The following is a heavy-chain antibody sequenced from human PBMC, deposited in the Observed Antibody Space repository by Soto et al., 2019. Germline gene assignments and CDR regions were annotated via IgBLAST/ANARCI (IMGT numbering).Heavy chain of an antibody. J-gene: IGHJ6*02. V-gene: IGHV1-69*06. D-gene: IGHD6-19*01. CDR1: GGSFGSVA. CDR3: ANMRMAVGGTAPYSYDMDV. CDR2: IIPIFGAP. Sequence: QVHLLQSGAEVKKPGSSVKVSCKASGGSFGSVAFNWVRQAPGQGLEWMGGIIPIFGAPTYAQRFQGRVTLSADKSTTTVFMELNSLRSEDTAVYSCANMRMAVGGTAPYSYDMDVWGQGTTVIVSS.